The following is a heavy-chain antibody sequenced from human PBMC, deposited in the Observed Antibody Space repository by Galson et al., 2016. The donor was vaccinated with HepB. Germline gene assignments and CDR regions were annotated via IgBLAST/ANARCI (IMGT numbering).Heavy chain of an antibody. CDR2: ITGAGAST. Sequence: SLRLSCAASGFSFDDYAMHWVRQVPGKGLEWVSLITGAGASTYYADSVKGRFTISKDNSKNSLYLQMNSLRTEDSALYYCAKFDGGRIPAAGVDYYYYYALDVWGQGTTVIVFS. CDR1: GFSFDDYA. J-gene: IGHJ6*02. V-gene: IGHV3-43*02. D-gene: IGHD6-13*01. CDR3: AKFDGGRIPAAGVDYYYYYALDV.